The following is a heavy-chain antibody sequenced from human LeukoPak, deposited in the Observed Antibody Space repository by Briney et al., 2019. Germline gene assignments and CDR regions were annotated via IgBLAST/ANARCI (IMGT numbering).Heavy chain of an antibody. CDR3: TTDFTMVRGVIIRGAFDI. CDR1: GFTFSNAW. J-gene: IGHJ3*02. CDR2: IKTKTNGETA. V-gene: IGHV3-15*01. Sequence: PGGSLRLSCAASGFTFSNAWMSWVRRAPGNGLDWVGRIKTKTNGETADYSPPVKGRFTISRDDSKNTLYLQMNSLKTDDTAVYYCTTDFTMVRGVIIRGAFDIWGRGTMVTVSS. D-gene: IGHD3-10*01.